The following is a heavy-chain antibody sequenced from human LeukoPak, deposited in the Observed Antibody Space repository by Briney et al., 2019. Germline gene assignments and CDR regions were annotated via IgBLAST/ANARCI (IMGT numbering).Heavy chain of an antibody. CDR2: IKQDGSEK. D-gene: IGHD3-9*01. J-gene: IGHJ4*02. Sequence: PGGSLRLSCAASGFTFSSYWMSGVRQAPGKGLEWVANIKQDGSEKYYVDSVKGRFTISRDNAKNSLYLQMNSLRAEDTAVYYCAREGGHYDILTGGDYWGQGTLVTVSS. CDR3: AREGGHYDILTGGDY. CDR1: GFTFSSYW. V-gene: IGHV3-7*01.